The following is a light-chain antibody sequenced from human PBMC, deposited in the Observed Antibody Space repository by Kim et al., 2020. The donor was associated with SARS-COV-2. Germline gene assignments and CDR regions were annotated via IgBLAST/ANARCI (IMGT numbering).Light chain of an antibody. CDR2: GAS. Sequence: EIVLTQSPGTLSLSPGERATLSCRASQSVSSNYLAWYQQKPGQAPRLLIYGASSRATGIPDRFSGSVSGTDFTLTITRLEPEDFAVYYCQQYSSSPATFGQGTKVEVK. CDR1: QSVSSNY. J-gene: IGKJ1*01. V-gene: IGKV3-20*01. CDR3: QQYSSSPAT.